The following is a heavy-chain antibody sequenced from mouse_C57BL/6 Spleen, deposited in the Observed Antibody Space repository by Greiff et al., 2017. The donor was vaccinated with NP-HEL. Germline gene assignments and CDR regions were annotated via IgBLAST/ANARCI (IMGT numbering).Heavy chain of an antibody. CDR3: VRNYFDY. Sequence: DVHLVESGGGLVQPKGSLKLSCAASGFTFNTYAMHWVRQAPGTGLEWVARIRSKRSNYATYYADSVKDRFTISRDDSQSMLYLQMNNLKTEDTAMYYCVRNYFDYWGQGTTLTVSA. CDR2: IRSKRSNYAT. CDR1: GFTFNTYA. J-gene: IGHJ2*01. V-gene: IGHV10-3*01.